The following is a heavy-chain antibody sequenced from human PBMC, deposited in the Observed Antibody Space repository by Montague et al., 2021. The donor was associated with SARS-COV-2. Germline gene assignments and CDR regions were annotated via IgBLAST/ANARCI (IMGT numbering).Heavy chain of an antibody. D-gene: IGHD1-1*01. CDR3: ARAQNTCFIANCVNYFEV. V-gene: IGHV4-59*01. Sequence: ETLSLTCEVSGGSISSYYWNWIRQSPGKGLEWIGYVHYTGSTKYNPSLKTRVTLSLDTPKKHCSLKLKSVTAADTAVYYCARAQNTCFIANCVNYFEVWGLGALVTVSS. CDR2: VHYTGST. CDR1: GGSISSYY. J-gene: IGHJ4*02.